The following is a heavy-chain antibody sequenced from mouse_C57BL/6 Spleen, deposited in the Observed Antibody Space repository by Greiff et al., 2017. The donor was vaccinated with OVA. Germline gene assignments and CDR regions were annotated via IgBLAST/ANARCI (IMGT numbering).Heavy chain of an antibody. Sequence: VQLQQSGPELVKPGASVKISCKASGYTFTDYYMNWVKQSHGKSLEWIGDINPNNGGTSYNQKFKGKATLTVDKSSSTAYMELRSLTSEDSAVYYCARRGSITTALDYWGQGTTLTVSS. CDR2: INPNNGGT. V-gene: IGHV1-26*01. D-gene: IGHD1-2*01. CDR1: GYTFTDYY. J-gene: IGHJ2*01. CDR3: ARRGSITTALDY.